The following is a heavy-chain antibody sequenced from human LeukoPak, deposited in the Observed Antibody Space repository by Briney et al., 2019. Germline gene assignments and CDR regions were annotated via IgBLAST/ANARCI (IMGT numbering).Heavy chain of an antibody. V-gene: IGHV3-30*18. CDR3: AKSMAYYDSSGYPDAFDI. CDR1: GFTFSSYG. D-gene: IGHD3-22*01. Sequence: SGGSLRLSCAASGFTFSSYGMHWVRQAPGKGLEWVAVISYDGSNKYYADSVKGRFTISRDNSKNTLYLQMNSLRAEDTAVYYCAKSMAYYDSSGYPDAFDIWGQGTMVTVSS. CDR2: ISYDGSNK. J-gene: IGHJ3*02.